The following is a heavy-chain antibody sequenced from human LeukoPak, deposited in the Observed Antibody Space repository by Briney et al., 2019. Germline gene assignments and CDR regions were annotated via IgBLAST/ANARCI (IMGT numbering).Heavy chain of an antibody. CDR3: AKVGLRYFDWSIDY. J-gene: IGHJ4*02. D-gene: IGHD3-9*01. V-gene: IGHV3-30*18. CDR2: ISYDGSNK. CDR1: GFTFSSYG. Sequence: EGSLRLSCAASGFTFSSYGMHWVRQAPGKGLEWVAVISYDGSNKYYADSVKGRFTISRDNSKNTLYLQMNSLRAEDTAVCYCAKVGLRYFDWSIDYWGQGTLVAVSS.